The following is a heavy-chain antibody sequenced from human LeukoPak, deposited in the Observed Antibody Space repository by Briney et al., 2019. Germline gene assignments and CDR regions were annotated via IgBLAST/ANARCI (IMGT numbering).Heavy chain of an antibody. J-gene: IGHJ5*02. CDR3: ARSGTTVTIDDWFDP. D-gene: IGHD4-17*01. Sequence: SETLSLTCTVSGGSISSYYWSWIRQPPGKGLEWIGYIYYSGSTYYNPSLKSRVTISVDTSKNQFSLKLSSVTAADTAVYYCARSGTTVTIDDWFDPWGQGTLVTVSS. CDR1: GGSISSYY. V-gene: IGHV4-59*01. CDR2: IYYSGST.